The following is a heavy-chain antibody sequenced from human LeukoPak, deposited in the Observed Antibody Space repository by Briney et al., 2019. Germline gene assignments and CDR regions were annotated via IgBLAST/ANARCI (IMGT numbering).Heavy chain of an antibody. J-gene: IGHJ4*02. CDR1: GYTFTNYY. D-gene: IGHD2-2*01. CDR2: INPNDGDT. V-gene: IGHV1-2*02. CDR3: ARANFLYCSSSTCLFDY. Sequence: ASVKVSCKASGYTFTNYYMHWVRHAPGQGLEWMGWINPNDGDTNYAQKFQGRVTMTRDTSISTAHMEVSRLRSDATAVYYCARANFLYCSSSTCLFDYWGQGTLVTVSS.